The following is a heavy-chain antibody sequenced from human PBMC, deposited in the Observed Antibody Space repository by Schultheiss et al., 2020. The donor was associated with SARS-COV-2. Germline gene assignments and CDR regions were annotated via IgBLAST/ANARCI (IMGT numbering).Heavy chain of an antibody. Sequence: SETLSLTCTVSGGSISSSSYYWSWIRQPPGKGLEWIGSIYYSGSTYYNPSLKSRVTISVDTSKNQFSLKLSSVTAADTAVYYCARNKGDTRYSGYDNYYYYMDVWGKGTTVTVSS. CDR1: GGSISSSSYY. CDR2: IYYSGST. D-gene: IGHD5-12*01. V-gene: IGHV4-39*07. J-gene: IGHJ6*03. CDR3: ARNKGDTRYSGYDNYYYYMDV.